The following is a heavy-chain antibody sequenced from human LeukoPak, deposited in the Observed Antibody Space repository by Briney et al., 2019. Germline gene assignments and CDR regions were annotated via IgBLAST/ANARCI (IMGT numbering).Heavy chain of an antibody. D-gene: IGHD1-26*01. V-gene: IGHV4-59*01. CDR1: GGSISSYY. Sequence: SETLSLTCTVSGGSISSYYWSWLRQPPGKGLEWIGYIYYSGSTNYNPSLKSRVTISVDTSKNQFSLKLSSVTAADTAVYYCARDKNPTETDYWGQGTRVTVSS. CDR2: IYYSGST. CDR3: ARDKNPTETDY. J-gene: IGHJ4*02.